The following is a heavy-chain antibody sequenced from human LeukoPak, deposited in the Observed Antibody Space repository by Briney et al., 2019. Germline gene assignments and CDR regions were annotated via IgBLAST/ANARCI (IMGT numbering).Heavy chain of an antibody. Sequence: PGRSLRLSCAASGFSFDDYAMHWVRQAPGKGLEWVSGINWNSGSIDYAESVKGRFTISRDNAKNSLYLQMNSLRAEDTAVYYCARANSGSYYYFDYWGQGTLVTVSS. CDR1: GFSFDDYA. V-gene: IGHV3-9*01. D-gene: IGHD1-26*01. CDR3: ARANSGSYYYFDY. J-gene: IGHJ4*02. CDR2: INWNSGSI.